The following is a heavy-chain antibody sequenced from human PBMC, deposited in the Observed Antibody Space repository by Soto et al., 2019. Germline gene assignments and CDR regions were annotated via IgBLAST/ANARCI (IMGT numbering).Heavy chain of an antibody. J-gene: IGHJ3*01. D-gene: IGHD3-10*01. CDR1: GFSFSTSI. CDR2: ISSTSSNI. Sequence: EVLLVESGGGLVKPGGSLRLSCVASGFSFSTSIMHWVRQAPGKGLEWIATISSTSSNIYYAGSVKGRFSISRDNPKNSLFLQMNSLRADDMAVYYCARGFASTSLVTFDVWGQGTMVSVS. V-gene: IGHV3-21*02. CDR3: ARGFASTSLVTFDV.